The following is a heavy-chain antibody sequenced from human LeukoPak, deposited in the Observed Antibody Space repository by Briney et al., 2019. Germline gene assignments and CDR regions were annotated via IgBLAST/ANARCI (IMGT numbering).Heavy chain of an antibody. J-gene: IGHJ6*03. CDR2: ISGSGGST. D-gene: IGHD1-1*01. Sequence: GGSLRLSCAASGFTFSSYAMSWVRQAPGKGLEWVSAISGSGGSTYYADSVKGRFTISRGNSKNTLYLQMNSLRAEDTAVYYCAKVDLERVYYYMDVWGKGTTVTVSS. CDR1: GFTFSSYA. CDR3: AKVDLERVYYYMDV. V-gene: IGHV3-23*01.